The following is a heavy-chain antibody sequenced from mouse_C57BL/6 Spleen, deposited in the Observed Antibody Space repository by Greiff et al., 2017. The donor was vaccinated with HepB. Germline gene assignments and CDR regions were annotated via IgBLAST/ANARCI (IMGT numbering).Heavy chain of an antibody. CDR2: IDPSDSET. CDR3: ARGTTVVAPSAMDY. D-gene: IGHD1-1*01. CDR1: GYTFTSYW. V-gene: IGHV1-52*01. J-gene: IGHJ4*01. Sequence: QVQLKQPGAELVRPGSSVKLSCKASGYTFTSYWMHWVKQRPIQGLEWIGNIDPSDSETHYNQKFKDKATLTVDKSSSTAYMQLSSLTSEDSAVYYCARGTTVVAPSAMDYWGQGTSVTVSS.